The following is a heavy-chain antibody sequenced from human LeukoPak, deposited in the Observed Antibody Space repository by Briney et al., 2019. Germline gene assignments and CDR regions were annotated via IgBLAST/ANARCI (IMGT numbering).Heavy chain of an antibody. Sequence: GGSLRLSCAASGFTFSSYSMNWVRQAPGKGLEWVSYISSSSSTIYYADSVKGRFTISRDNSKNTLYLQMNSLRAEDTAVYYCARESSVREFDYWGQGTLVTVSS. D-gene: IGHD4-17*01. CDR1: GFTFSSYS. J-gene: IGHJ4*02. V-gene: IGHV3-48*01. CDR2: ISSSSSTI. CDR3: ARESSVREFDY.